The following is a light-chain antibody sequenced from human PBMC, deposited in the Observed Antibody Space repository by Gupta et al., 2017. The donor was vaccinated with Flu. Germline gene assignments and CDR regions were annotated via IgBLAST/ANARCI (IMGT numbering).Light chain of an antibody. Sequence: DRVTITCRASQGISSYLAWYQQKPGKAPKLLIYAASTLQSGVPSRFSGSGSWTEFTLTISSLQPEDFATYYCQQLNSYLPWTFGQGTKVEIK. CDR3: QQLNSYLPWT. V-gene: IGKV1-9*01. CDR1: QGISSY. J-gene: IGKJ1*01. CDR2: AAS.